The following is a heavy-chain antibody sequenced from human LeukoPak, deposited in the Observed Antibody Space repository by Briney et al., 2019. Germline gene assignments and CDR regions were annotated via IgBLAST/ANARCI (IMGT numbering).Heavy chain of an antibody. CDR1: GGTFSNYA. D-gene: IGHD3-22*01. Sequence: SVKVSCKASGGTFSNYAISWVRQAPGQGLEWMGGIIPIFGTPNYAQKFQGRVRITADESTSTAYMELSSLRSEDTAVYYCARGPFYHDSSGYPPYYYYYMDVWDKGTTVTISS. J-gene: IGHJ6*03. V-gene: IGHV1-69*01. CDR3: ARGPFYHDSSGYPPYYYYYMDV. CDR2: IIPIFGTP.